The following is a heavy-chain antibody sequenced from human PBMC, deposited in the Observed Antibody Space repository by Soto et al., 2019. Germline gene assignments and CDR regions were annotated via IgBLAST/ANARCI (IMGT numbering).Heavy chain of an antibody. Sequence: QITLKESGPTLVKPTQTLTLTCTFSGLSLSTSGEAVGWIRQPPGKALEWLALIYWDDDKRYNPTLKTRLTIPKDTSQNQVVLTLTNMDPVDTATYYCSHYVSTSPAGWFDPWGQGILVTVSS. CDR1: GLSLSTSGEA. D-gene: IGHD3-10*02. J-gene: IGHJ5*02. V-gene: IGHV2-5*02. CDR3: SHYVSTSPAGWFDP. CDR2: IYWDDDK.